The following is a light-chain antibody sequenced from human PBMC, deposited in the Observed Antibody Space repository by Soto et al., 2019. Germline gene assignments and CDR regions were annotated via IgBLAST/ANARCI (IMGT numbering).Light chain of an antibody. Sequence: ALTQPPSASGSPGQSVAISCTGTSSDVGGYNYVSWYQQHPGKAPKLMIYEVNKRPSGVPDRFSGSKSGNTASLTVSGIQAEDEADYYCSSYAGSSNVFGTGTKVTVL. J-gene: IGLJ1*01. CDR2: EVN. CDR1: SSDVGGYNY. V-gene: IGLV2-8*01. CDR3: SSYAGSSNV.